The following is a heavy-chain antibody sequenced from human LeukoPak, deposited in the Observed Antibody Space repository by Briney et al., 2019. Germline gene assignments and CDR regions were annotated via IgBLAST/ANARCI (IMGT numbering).Heavy chain of an antibody. J-gene: IGHJ4*02. Sequence: PGGSLRLSCAASGLTFSSYGMHWVRQAPGKGLEWVAFIRYDGSNKYYADSVKGRFTISRDNSKNTLYLQMNSLRAEDTAVYYCAKLGTYSGSYYFDYWGQGTLVTVSS. CDR2: IRYDGSNK. V-gene: IGHV3-30*02. CDR1: GLTFSSYG. CDR3: AKLGTYSGSYYFDY. D-gene: IGHD1-26*01.